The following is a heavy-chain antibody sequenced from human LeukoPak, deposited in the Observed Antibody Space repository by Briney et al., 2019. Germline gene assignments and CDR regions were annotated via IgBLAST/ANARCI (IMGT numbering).Heavy chain of an antibody. CDR1: GFTFSSYS. V-gene: IGHV3-21*04. D-gene: IGHD3-22*01. Sequence: GGSLRLSCAASGFTFSSYSMNWVRQTPGKGLEWVSSISTSSSYIYYVDSVKGRFTISRDNAKNTLYLQMNSLRAEDTAVYYCAKGYDNSGYYLSGFDYWGQGTLVTVSS. J-gene: IGHJ4*02. CDR3: AKGYDNSGYYLSGFDY. CDR2: ISTSSSYI.